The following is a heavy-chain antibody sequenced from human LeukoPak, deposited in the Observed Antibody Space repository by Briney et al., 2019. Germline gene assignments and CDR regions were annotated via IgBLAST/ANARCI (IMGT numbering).Heavy chain of an antibody. CDR3: ASFSTLRGLMVYDY. Sequence: SETLSLTCTVSGGSISSSSYYWGWIRQPPGKGLEWIGSIYYSGSTYYNPSLKSRVTISVDTSKNQFSLKLSSVTAADTAVYYCASFSTLRGLMVYDYWGQGTLVTVSS. V-gene: IGHV4-39*07. CDR1: GGSISSSSYY. D-gene: IGHD3-10*01. CDR2: IYYSGST. J-gene: IGHJ4*02.